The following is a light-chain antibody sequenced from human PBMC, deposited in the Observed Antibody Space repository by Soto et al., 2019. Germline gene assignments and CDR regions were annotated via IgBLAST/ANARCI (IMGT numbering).Light chain of an antibody. V-gene: IGLV8-61*01. CDR3: ALYVGSGTVV. Sequence: QTVLTQEQSFSGPPGGKVILLWGWTPASVSTGYYPSWYQQSPGLAPRTLIYNTTTRSSGVPDRFSGSILGNKAALTITGAQSDDESDYLCALYVGSGTVVFGGGTKLTVL. CDR2: NTT. J-gene: IGLJ2*01. CDR1: PASVSTGYY.